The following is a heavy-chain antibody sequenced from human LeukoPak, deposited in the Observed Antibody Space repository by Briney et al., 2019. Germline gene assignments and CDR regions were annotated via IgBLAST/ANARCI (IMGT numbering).Heavy chain of an antibody. V-gene: IGHV4-30-2*01. CDR1: GGSISSGGYS. D-gene: IGHD2-15*01. J-gene: IGHJ4*02. CDR3: ASFVVVVAAFDY. CDR2: IYHSGST. Sequence: SRTLSLTCAVSGGSISSGGYSWSWIRQPPGKGLEWIGYIYHSGSTYYNPSLKSRVTISVDRSKNQFSLKLSSVTAADTAVYYCASFVVVVAAFDYWGQGTLVTVSS.